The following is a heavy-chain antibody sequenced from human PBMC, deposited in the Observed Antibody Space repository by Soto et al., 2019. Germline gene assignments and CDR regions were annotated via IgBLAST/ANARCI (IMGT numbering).Heavy chain of an antibody. V-gene: IGHV3-21*06. CDR3: ARESEDLTSNFDY. Sequence: GALRLSRAASGFTFTRYSMNLVRQAPGKGLEWVSSISSTTNYIYYGDSMKGRFTISRDNAKNSLYLEMNSLRAEDTAVYYCARESEDLTSNFDYWGQGTLVTVSS. CDR1: GFTFTRYS. J-gene: IGHJ4*02. CDR2: ISSTTNYI.